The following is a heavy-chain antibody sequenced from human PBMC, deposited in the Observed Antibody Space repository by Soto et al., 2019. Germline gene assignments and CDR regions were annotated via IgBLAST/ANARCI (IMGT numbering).Heavy chain of an antibody. D-gene: IGHD6-6*01. J-gene: IGHJ6*02. Sequence: SXKVSFKASGYTXTSYDIHLVRQATGQGLEWMGWMNPNSCNTGYAQKFQGRVTMTRNTSISTAYMELSSLRSEDTAVYYCERKKQLVVRDYYYYGMDVWGQGTTVTVSS. CDR2: MNPNSCNT. V-gene: IGHV1-8*01. CDR1: GYTXTSYD. CDR3: ERKKQLVVRDYYYYGMDV.